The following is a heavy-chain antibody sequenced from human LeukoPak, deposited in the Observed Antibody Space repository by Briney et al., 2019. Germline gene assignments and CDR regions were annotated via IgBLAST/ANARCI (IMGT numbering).Heavy chain of an antibody. CDR3: AREASPYYYDS. J-gene: IGHJ4*02. D-gene: IGHD3-22*01. CDR1: GGSISSGGYS. Sequence: SETLSLTCAVSGGSISSGGYSWSWIRQPPGKGLEWIGYIYHSGSTYYNPSLKSRVTISVDRSKNQFSLKLSSVTAADTAVYYCAREASPYYYDSWGQGTLVTVSS. CDR2: IYHSGST. V-gene: IGHV4-30-2*01.